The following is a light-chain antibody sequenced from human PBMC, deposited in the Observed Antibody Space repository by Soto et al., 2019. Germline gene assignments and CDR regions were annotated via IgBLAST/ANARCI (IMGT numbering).Light chain of an antibody. Sequence: QSALTQPASVSGSPGQSITISCTGTSSDVGSYNLVSWYQQHPGKAPKLMIYEVSKRPSGVSNRFSGSKSGNTASLTISGLQAEDEADYYCCSHAGSSYVFGTGTKVTVL. CDR1: SSDVGSYNL. V-gene: IGLV2-23*02. CDR2: EVS. J-gene: IGLJ1*01. CDR3: CSHAGSSYV.